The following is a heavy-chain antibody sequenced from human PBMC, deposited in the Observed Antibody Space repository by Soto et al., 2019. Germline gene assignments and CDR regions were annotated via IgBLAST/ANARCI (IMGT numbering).Heavy chain of an antibody. J-gene: IGHJ4*02. Sequence: QLQLQESGPGLVKPSETLSLTCTVSGASISSTNNFWGWIRQPPGKVLEWIAIITYSGTTYYNPSLKGRVTISADTSKNQFSLHVNSVTAAETAIYYCARRNYPYYFDYWGRGTLVTVSS. CDR3: ARRNYPYYFDY. V-gene: IGHV4-39*01. CDR1: GASISSTNNF. D-gene: IGHD3-10*01. CDR2: ITYSGTT.